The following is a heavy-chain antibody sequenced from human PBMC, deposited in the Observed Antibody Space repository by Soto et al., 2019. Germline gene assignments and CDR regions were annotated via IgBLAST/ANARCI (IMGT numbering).Heavy chain of an antibody. CDR1: GYTFVNYE. CDR3: ARQQAMDY. Sequence: QVPLVQSGAEVKKPGASVKVSCKASGYTFVNYEINWVRQATGQGLEWLGWMNPHSGDTFYAQNFQGRVTMTRNTSITTAYMELNSLKSEDTAVYSCARQQAMDYWGQGTLVTVSS. J-gene: IGHJ4*02. V-gene: IGHV1-8*01. CDR2: MNPHSGDT.